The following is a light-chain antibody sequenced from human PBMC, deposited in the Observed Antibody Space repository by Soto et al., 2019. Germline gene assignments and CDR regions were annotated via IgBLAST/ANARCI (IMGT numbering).Light chain of an antibody. V-gene: IGKV3-11*01. J-gene: IGKJ3*01. CDR3: QQRSNWPRVT. CDR2: DAS. Sequence: EIVLTQSPATLSLSPGERATLSCRASQSVSSYLAWYQQKSGQAPRLLIYDASNRATGIPARFSGSGSGTDFTLTISSLEPDDFALYYCQQRSNWPRVTFGPRTKLDIK. CDR1: QSVSSY.